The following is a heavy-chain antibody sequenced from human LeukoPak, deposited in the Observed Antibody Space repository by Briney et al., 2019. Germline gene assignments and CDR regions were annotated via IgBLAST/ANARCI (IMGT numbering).Heavy chain of an antibody. D-gene: IGHD2-21*01. V-gene: IGHV3-74*03. CDR2: INDDGTDT. CDR1: GFTFSSYN. CDR3: ARDLDWLIYDY. Sequence: GESLRLSCEASGFTFSSYNMHWVRQAPGEGLMWVSRINDDGTDTKYAESVKGRFTISRDNAKNTLYLQINRLRADDTAMYYCARDLDWLIYDYWGQGSLVAVSS. J-gene: IGHJ4*02.